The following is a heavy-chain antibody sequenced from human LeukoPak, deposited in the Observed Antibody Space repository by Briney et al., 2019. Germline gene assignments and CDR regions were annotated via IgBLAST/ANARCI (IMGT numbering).Heavy chain of an antibody. CDR1: GFTFSSYV. CDR3: AKASRCSGGSCYSVGLDY. J-gene: IGHJ4*02. Sequence: GGSLRLSCAASGFTFSSYVMGWVRQAPGKGLEWVAVISYDGSNKYYADSVKGRFTISRDNSKNTLYLQMNSLRAEDTAVYYCAKASRCSGGSCYSVGLDYWGQGTLVTVSS. CDR2: ISYDGSNK. V-gene: IGHV3-30*18. D-gene: IGHD2-15*01.